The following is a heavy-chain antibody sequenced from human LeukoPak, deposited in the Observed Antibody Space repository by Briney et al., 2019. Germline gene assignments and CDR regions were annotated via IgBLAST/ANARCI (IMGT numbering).Heavy chain of an antibody. J-gene: IGHJ4*02. V-gene: IGHV3-64*05. CDR2: INTNGANT. CDR3: AKSGYSSGWPGVPYDY. D-gene: IGHD6-19*01. CDR1: GFTFKSYA. Sequence: PGGSLRLSCSASGFTFKSYAMHWVRQAPGKGLEYVSSINTNGANTYYADSVKGRFTISRDNSRNTVHVQMNSLTPEDTAVYYCAKSGYSSGWPGVPYDYWGQGTLVTVSS.